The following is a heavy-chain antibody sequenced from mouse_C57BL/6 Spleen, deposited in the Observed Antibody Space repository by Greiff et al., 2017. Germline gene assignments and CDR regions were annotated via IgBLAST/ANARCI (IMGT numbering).Heavy chain of an antibody. CDR2: IWTGGGT. V-gene: IGHV2-9-1*01. CDR3: ARNSISTVVADWYFDV. Sequence: VQRVESGPGLVAPSQSLSITCTVSGFSLTSYAISWVRQPPGKGLEWLGVIWTGGGTNYNSALKHSLSISKDNSKSQVFLKMNSLQTDDTARYYCARNSISTVVADWYFDVWGTGTTVTVSS. D-gene: IGHD1-1*01. J-gene: IGHJ1*03. CDR1: GFSLTSYA.